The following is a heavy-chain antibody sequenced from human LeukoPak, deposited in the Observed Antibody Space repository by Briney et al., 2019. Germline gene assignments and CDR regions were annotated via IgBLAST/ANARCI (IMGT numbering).Heavy chain of an antibody. CDR3: AKHPPEDYGDYPIDY. D-gene: IGHD4-17*01. CDR1: GFTFSSYG. Sequence: GGSLRLSCAASGFTFSSYGMHWVRQAPGKGLEWVAVISYDGSNKYYADSVKGRFTISRDNSKNTLYLQMNSLRAEDTAVYYCAKHPPEDYGDYPIDYWGQGTLVTVSS. V-gene: IGHV3-30*18. J-gene: IGHJ4*02. CDR2: ISYDGSNK.